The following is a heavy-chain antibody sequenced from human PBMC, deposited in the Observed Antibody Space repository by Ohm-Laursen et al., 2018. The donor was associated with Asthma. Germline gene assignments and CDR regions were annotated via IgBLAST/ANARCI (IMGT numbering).Heavy chain of an antibody. V-gene: IGHV3-15*01. CDR1: GFTFSNAW. CDR2: IKSKTDGGTT. CDR3: TTDLASSYPPGY. D-gene: IGHD6-13*01. Sequence: SLRLSCTASGFTFSNAWMSWVRQAPGKGLEWVGRIKSKTDGGTTDYAAPVKGRFTISRDDSKNTLYLQMNSLKTEDTAVYYCTTDLASSYPPGYWGQGTLVTVSS. J-gene: IGHJ1*01.